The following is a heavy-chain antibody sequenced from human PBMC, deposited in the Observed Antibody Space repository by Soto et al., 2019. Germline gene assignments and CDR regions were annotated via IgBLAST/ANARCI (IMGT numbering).Heavy chain of an antibody. CDR3: AKDKNWVNNWFDP. V-gene: IGHV3-73*01. CDR1: GFIFSGSA. Sequence: GGSLRLSCAASGFIFSGSAVHWVRQASGKGLEGVGRILSKAGNYATAYPASMKGRFTISRDNSKNTLYLQMNSLRAEDTAVYYCAKDKNWVNNWFDPWGQGTLVTVSS. J-gene: IGHJ5*02. D-gene: IGHD7-27*01. CDR2: ILSKAGNYAT.